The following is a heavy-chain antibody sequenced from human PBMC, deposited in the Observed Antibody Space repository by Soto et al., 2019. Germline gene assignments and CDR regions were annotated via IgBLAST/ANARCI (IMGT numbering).Heavy chain of an antibody. J-gene: IGHJ4*02. CDR2: ISGSGGST. V-gene: IGHV3-23*01. CDR1: GFTFSSYA. Sequence: GGSLRLSCAASGFTFSSYAMSWVRQAPGKGLEWVSAISGSGGSTYYADSVKGRFTISRDNSKNTLYLQMNSLRAENTAVYYCAKFKGAVAGTPQGFDYWGQGTLVTVSS. CDR3: AKFKGAVAGTPQGFDY. D-gene: IGHD6-19*01.